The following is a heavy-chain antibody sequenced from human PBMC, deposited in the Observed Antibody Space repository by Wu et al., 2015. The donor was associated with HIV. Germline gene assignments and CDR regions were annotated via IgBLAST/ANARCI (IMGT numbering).Heavy chain of an antibody. V-gene: IGHV1-69*05. CDR1: GGTFSSYA. Sequence: QVQLVQSGAEVKKPGSSVKVSCKASGGTFSSYAISWVRQAPGQGLEWMGGIIPIFGTANYAQKFQGRVTITTDESTSTAYMELSSLRSEDTAVYYCARAGGYCSSTSCPHYYYYYGMDVWGQGTTVTVSS. CDR3: ARAGGYCSSTSCPHYYYYYGMDV. CDR2: IIPIFGTA. J-gene: IGHJ6*02. D-gene: IGHD2-2*01.